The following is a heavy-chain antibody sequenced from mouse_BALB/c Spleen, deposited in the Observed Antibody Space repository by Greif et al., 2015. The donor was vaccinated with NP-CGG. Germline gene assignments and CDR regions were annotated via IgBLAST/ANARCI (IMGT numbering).Heavy chain of an antibody. D-gene: IGHD2-14*01. V-gene: IGHV14-3*02. CDR3: ARSYYRYDYAMDY. Sequence: EVQLQQSGAELVKPGASVKLSCTASGFNTKDTYMHWVKQRPEQGLEWIGRIDPANGNTKYDPKFQGKATITADTSSNTAYLQLSSLTSEDTAVYYCARSYYRYDYAMDYWGQGTSVTVSS. CDR2: IDPANGNT. J-gene: IGHJ4*01. CDR1: GFNTKDTY.